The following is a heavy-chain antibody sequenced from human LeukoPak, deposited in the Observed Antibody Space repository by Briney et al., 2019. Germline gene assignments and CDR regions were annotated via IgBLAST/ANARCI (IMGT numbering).Heavy chain of an antibody. CDR3: ARGAAYYDFWSGYLDRPMDYFDY. Sequence: SETLSLTCAVYRGSFSGYYWSWIRQPPGKGLEWIGDINHSGSTNYNPSLKSRVTISVDTSKNQFSLKLSSVTAADTAVYYCARGAAYYDFWSGYLDRPMDYFDYWGQGTLVTVSS. D-gene: IGHD3-3*01. CDR2: INHSGST. V-gene: IGHV4-34*01. J-gene: IGHJ4*02. CDR1: RGSFSGYY.